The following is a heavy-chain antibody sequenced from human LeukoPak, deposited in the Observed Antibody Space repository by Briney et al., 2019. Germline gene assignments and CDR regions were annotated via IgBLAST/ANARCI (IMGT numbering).Heavy chain of an antibody. CDR2: INHSGST. CDR3: ARLPTVTTYYYYYYMDV. J-gene: IGHJ6*03. CDR1: GGSFSGYY. V-gene: IGHV4-34*01. D-gene: IGHD4-17*01. Sequence: SETLSLTCAVYGGSFSGYYWSWIRQPPGKGLEWIGEINHSGSTNYNPSLKSRVTISVDTSKNQFSLKLSSVTAADTAVYYCARLPTVTTYYYYYYMDVWGKGTTVTISS.